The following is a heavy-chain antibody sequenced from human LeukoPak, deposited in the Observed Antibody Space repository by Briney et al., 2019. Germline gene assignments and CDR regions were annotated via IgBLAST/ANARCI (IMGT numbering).Heavy chain of an antibody. J-gene: IGHJ4*02. V-gene: IGHV3-21*01. Sequence: KPGGSLRLSCAASGFTFSSYSMNWVRQAPGKGLEWVSSISSSSSYIYYADSVKGRFTISRDNAKNSLYLQMNSLRAEDTAVYYCAREYDFWSGYEDYWGQGTLVTVSS. D-gene: IGHD3-3*01. CDR3: AREYDFWSGYEDY. CDR2: ISSSSSYI. CDR1: GFTFSSYS.